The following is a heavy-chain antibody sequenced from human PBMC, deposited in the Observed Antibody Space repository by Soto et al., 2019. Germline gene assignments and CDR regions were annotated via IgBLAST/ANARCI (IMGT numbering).Heavy chain of an antibody. CDR3: AREGYSSGYYYYYGMDV. Sequence: PSETLSITCTVSGGSLSSYYWSWIRQPPGKGLEWIGYIYYSGSTNYNPSLKSRVTISVDTSKSQFSLKLSSVTAADTAVYYCAREGYSSGYYYYYGMDVWGQGTTVTVSS. CDR1: GGSLSSYY. V-gene: IGHV4-59*01. D-gene: IGHD3-22*01. J-gene: IGHJ6*02. CDR2: IYYSGST.